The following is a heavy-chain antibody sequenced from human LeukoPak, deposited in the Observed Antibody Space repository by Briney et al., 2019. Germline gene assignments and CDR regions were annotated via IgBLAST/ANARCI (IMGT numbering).Heavy chain of an antibody. D-gene: IGHD6-13*01. CDR1: GYTFTSYD. CDR3: ARDSAAAGRNSYYYYYGMDV. CDR2: INPNSGGT. J-gene: IGHJ6*02. Sequence: ASVKVSCKASGYTFTSYDINWVRQATGQGLEWMGWINPNSGGTNYAQKFQGWVTMTRDTSISTAYMELSRLRSDDTAVYYCARDSAAAGRNSYYYYYGMDVWGQGTTVTVSS. V-gene: IGHV1-2*04.